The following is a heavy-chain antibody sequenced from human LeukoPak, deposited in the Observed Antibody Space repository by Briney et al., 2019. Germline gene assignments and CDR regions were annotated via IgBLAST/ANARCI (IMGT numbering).Heavy chain of an antibody. CDR2: INSDGSST. CDR1: GFTFSSYW. Sequence: GGSLRLSCAASGFTFSSYWMHWVRQAPGKGLVWVSRINSDGSSTSYADSVKGRFTISRDNAKNTLYLQMNSLRAEDTAVYYCARIPYCSSTNCYPSDYWGQGALVTVSS. D-gene: IGHD2-2*01. J-gene: IGHJ4*02. V-gene: IGHV3-74*01. CDR3: ARIPYCSSTNCYPSDY.